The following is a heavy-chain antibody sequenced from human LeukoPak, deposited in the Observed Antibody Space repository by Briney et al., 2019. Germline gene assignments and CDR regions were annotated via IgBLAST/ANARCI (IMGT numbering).Heavy chain of an antibody. Sequence: GGSLRLSCAASGFTFDDYGMNWVRQAPGKGLEWVSGITGSGGNTYYADSVKGRFTISRDNSKNTLYLQMNSLRAEDTAVYYCAKDRRAGSYDYWGQGTLVTVSS. J-gene: IGHJ4*02. V-gene: IGHV3-23*01. CDR2: ITGSGGNT. D-gene: IGHD3-10*01. CDR3: AKDRRAGSYDY. CDR1: GFTFDDYG.